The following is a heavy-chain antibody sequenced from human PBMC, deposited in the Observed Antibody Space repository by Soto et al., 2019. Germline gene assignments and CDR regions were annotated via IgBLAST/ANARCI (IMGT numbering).Heavy chain of an antibody. CDR3: AKGGSSGSRFDY. J-gene: IGHJ4*02. D-gene: IGHD6-13*01. CDR1: GFTFSSYA. V-gene: IGHV3-23*01. Sequence: EVQLLESGGGLVQPGGSLRLSCAASGFTFSSYAMSWVRQAPGKGLEWVSTIVGSGGSTYYADSVKGRFTISRDNSKNTLYLQMNSLRAEDPAVYYCAKGGSSGSRFDYWGQGTLVTVSS. CDR2: IVGSGGST.